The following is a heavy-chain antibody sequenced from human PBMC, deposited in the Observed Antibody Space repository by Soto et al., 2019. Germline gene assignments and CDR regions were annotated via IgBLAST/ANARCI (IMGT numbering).Heavy chain of an antibody. CDR1: GGTFSSYS. D-gene: IGHD1-26*01. CDR3: ERDGGRYSGGIDH. V-gene: IGHV1-69*01. J-gene: IGHJ4*02. CDR2: LIPIFDTA. Sequence: QVQLVQSGAEVKKPGSSVKVSCKASGGTFSSYSINWVRQAPGQGLEWMGELIPIFDTANSVQKFQGRVNISADESTSTASVEVSSLGSEATAVYYCERDGGRYSGGIDHWGQGTLVTVSS.